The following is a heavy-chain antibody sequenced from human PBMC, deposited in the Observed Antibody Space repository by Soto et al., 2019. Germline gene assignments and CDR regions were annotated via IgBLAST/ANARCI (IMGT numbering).Heavy chain of an antibody. CDR2: MNPNTGNT. CDR1: GYTFVDYD. CDR3: ARGFISYSEH. J-gene: IGHJ4*02. V-gene: IGHV1-8*01. Sequence: ASVKVSCKASGYTFVDYDINWVRQAALQVLEWMGWMNPNTGNTAYAQKFQDRLTLTRDTSINTAYMELNGLTSEDTAVYYCARGFISYSEHWDQGAMVTVSS.